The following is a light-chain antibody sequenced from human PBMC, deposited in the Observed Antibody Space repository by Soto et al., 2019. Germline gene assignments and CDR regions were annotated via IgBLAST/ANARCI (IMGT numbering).Light chain of an antibody. V-gene: IGKV3-15*01. CDR3: QQYNAWNT. CDR2: GAS. CDR1: QSVSSN. Sequence: EIVMTQFPVTLSVSPGERATLSCRASQSVSSNLAWYQQKPGQAPRLLIYGASTRATGIPARFSGSGSGTEFTLTISSLQSEDFAVYYCQQYNAWNTFGQGTKVEIK. J-gene: IGKJ1*01.